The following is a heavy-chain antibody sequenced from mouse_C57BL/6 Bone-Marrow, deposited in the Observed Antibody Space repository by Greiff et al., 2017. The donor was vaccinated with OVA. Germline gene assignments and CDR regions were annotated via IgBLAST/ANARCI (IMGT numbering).Heavy chain of an antibody. D-gene: IGHD1-1*01. CDR2: IDPSDSYT. CDR1: GYTFTSYW. J-gene: IGHJ4*01. V-gene: IGHV1-69*01. CDR3: ARKGYGSSYDYYAMDY. Sequence: VKLQQPGAELVMPGASVKLSCKASGYTFTSYWMHWVKQRPGQGLEWIGEIDPSDSYTTYNQKFKGKSTLTVDKSSSTAYMQLSSLTSEDSAVYYCARKGYGSSYDYYAMDYWGQGTSVTVSS.